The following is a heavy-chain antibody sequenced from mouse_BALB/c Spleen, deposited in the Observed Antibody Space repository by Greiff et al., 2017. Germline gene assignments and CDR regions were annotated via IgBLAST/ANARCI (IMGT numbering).Heavy chain of an antibody. CDR3: ARKTNWDDAMDY. CDR1: GFTFSSFG. CDR2: ISSGSSTI. J-gene: IGHJ4*01. V-gene: IGHV5-17*02. D-gene: IGHD4-1*01. Sequence: EVKLMESGGGLVQPGGSRKLSCAASGFTFSSFGMHWVRQAPEKGLEWVAYISSGSSTIYYADTVKGRFTISRDNPKNTLFLQMTSLRSEDTAMYYCARKTNWDDAMDYWGQGTSVTVSS.